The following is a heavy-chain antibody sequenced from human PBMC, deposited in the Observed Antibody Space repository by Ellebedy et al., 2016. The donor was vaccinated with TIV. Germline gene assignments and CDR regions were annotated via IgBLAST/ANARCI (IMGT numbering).Heavy chain of an antibody. J-gene: IGHJ5*02. CDR3: ARRQSRFSYGDYALDP. Sequence: QKFQGRVTITADESMSTAYMELSSLRSEDTAVYYCARRQSRFSYGDYALDPWGQGTLVTVSS. V-gene: IGHV1-69*01. D-gene: IGHD4-17*01.